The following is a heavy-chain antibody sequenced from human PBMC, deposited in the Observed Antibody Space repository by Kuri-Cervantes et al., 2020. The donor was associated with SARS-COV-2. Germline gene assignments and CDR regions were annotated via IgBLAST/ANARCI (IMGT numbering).Heavy chain of an antibody. J-gene: IGHJ4*02. CDR2: ISYDGNNK. Sequence: GESLKISCAASGFNFSRTDMHWVRQAPGKGLEWVAFISYDGNNKKCIASGKGRFTISRDNSQNKLYLQMRSLRPEDTAMYYCAKDGAGAHDFWGQGTLVTVSS. CDR3: AKDGAGAHDF. CDR1: GFNFSRTD. V-gene: IGHV3-30*18. D-gene: IGHD4/OR15-4a*01.